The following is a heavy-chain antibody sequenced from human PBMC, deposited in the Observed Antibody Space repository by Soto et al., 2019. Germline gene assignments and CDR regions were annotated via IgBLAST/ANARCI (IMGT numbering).Heavy chain of an antibody. V-gene: IGHV1-18*01. CDR1: GYTFFTYD. CDR2: ISTYSGDT. CDR3: ARHHGPTTSENWFDP. Sequence: QVHLVQSGVEVKTPGASVKVSCQASGYTFFTYDISWVRQAPGQGLEWMGWISTYSGDTNYAQKFQGRVTMTTDTSTTTAYLELRSLRSDGTAVYYCARHHGPTTSENWFDPWGQGTLVTVSS. D-gene: IGHD5-12*01. J-gene: IGHJ5*02.